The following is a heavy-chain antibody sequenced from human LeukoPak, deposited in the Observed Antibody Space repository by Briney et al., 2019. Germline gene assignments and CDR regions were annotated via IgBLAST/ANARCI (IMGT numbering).Heavy chain of an antibody. J-gene: IGHJ4*02. D-gene: IGHD2-2*01. Sequence: ASVKVSCKASGYSFINFGLSWVRQAPGEGLEWMGWISAYNHNTNYAQKFQGRVTMTIDTSTTTVYMELRSLRSDDTAIYYCARDLMYCDTMSCYDGDFDYWGQGTPVTVSS. CDR2: ISAYNHNT. V-gene: IGHV1-18*01. CDR3: ARDLMYCDTMSCYDGDFDY. CDR1: GYSFINFG.